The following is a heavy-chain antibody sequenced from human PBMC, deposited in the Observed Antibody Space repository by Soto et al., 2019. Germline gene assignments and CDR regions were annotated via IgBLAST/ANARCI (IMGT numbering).Heavy chain of an antibody. V-gene: IGHV1-24*01. D-gene: IGHD3-16*01. Sequence: QVQLVQSGAEVKKPGASVKVSCKVSGYTLTDLSMQWVRQAPGKGLEWMGGFDPEDGETIYAQKFQGRVTMTEDTXXXXXXMXXXXXXXXXXXXXXXXXXXXXXXXXXXXEGSLGYWGQGTLVTVSS. CDR3: XXXXXXXXXXXXXEGSLGY. J-gene: IGHJ4*02. CDR2: FDPEDGET. CDR1: GYTLTDLS.